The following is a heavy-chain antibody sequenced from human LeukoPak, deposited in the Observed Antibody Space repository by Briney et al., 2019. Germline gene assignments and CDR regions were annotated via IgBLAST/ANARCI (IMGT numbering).Heavy chain of an antibody. CDR2: IDGSSSRT. D-gene: IGHD6-13*01. CDR1: GFIFSDYY. Sequence: PGGSLRLSCAASGFIFSDYYMAWMRQAPGKGLEWVSYIDGSSSRTKYADSVKGRFTISRDNAKNTLCLHMHSLRPEDTAVYYCTRSPYSSSWTFEYWGQGTLVSVPS. CDR3: TRSPYSSSWTFEY. V-gene: IGHV3-11*06. J-gene: IGHJ4*02.